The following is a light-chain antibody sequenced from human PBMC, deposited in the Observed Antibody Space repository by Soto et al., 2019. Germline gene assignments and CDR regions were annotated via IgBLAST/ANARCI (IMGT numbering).Light chain of an antibody. V-gene: IGKV3-20*01. Sequence: EIVLTQSPGTLSLSPGERATLSCKARQSVADNYLAWYQQKPGQAPRLLIYAASRRAIGIPDTFSGSGSGTDFTLTITRLEHEDFALYYCQQYGHSPWTFGQGTKGEIK. CDR1: QSVADNY. CDR2: AAS. J-gene: IGKJ1*01. CDR3: QQYGHSPWT.